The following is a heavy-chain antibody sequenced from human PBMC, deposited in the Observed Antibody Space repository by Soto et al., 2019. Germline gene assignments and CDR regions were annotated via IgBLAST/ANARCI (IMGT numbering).Heavy chain of an antibody. CDR1: GFTFSSYS. D-gene: IGHD2-15*01. Sequence: GGSLRLSCAASGFTFSSYSMNWVRQAPGKGLEWVSYIGSSSGAIFYADSVKGRFTISRDNAKNSLYLQMNSLRDEDTGVYYCARKGYVGFNWFAPWGQGTLVTVSS. J-gene: IGHJ5*02. CDR3: ARKGYVGFNWFAP. CDR2: IGSSSGAI. V-gene: IGHV3-48*02.